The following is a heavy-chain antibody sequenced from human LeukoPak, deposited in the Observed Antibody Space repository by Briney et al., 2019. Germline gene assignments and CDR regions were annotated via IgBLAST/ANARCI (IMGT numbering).Heavy chain of an antibody. CDR3: ATTHIIAAAAPYYFDY. Sequence: PSETLSLTCTVSGGSISSYYWSWIRQPPGKGLEWIGYIYYSGSTNYNPSLKSRVTISVDTSKNQFSLKLSSVTAADTAVYYCATTHIIAAAAPYYFDYWGQGTLVAVSS. CDR1: GGSISSYY. CDR2: IYYSGST. D-gene: IGHD6-13*01. V-gene: IGHV4-59*01. J-gene: IGHJ4*02.